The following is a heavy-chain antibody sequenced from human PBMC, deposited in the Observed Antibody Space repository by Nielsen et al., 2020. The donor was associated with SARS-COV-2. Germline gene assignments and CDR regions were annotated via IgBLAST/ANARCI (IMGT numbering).Heavy chain of an antibody. Sequence: SETLSLTCTVSGGSISSYYWSWIRQPPGKGLEWIGYIYYSGSTNYNPSLKSRVTISVDTSKNQFSLKLSSVTAADTAVYYCARTGFYDFWSGYLPDYWGQGTLVTVSS. CDR1: GGSISSYY. J-gene: IGHJ4*02. D-gene: IGHD3-3*01. CDR3: ARTGFYDFWSGYLPDY. V-gene: IGHV4-59*08. CDR2: IYYSGST.